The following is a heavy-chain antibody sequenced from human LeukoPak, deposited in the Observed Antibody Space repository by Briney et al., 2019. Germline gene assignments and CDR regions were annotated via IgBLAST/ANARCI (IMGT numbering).Heavy chain of an antibody. D-gene: IGHD2-21*02. V-gene: IGHV3-23*01. CDR3: ARDRQYCGGDCYSGYYYYYYYMDV. Sequence: GGSLRLSCAASGFTFSSYAMSWVRQAPGKGLEWVSAISGSGGSTSYAQKFQGRVTMTRDMSTSTVYMELSSLRSEDTAVYYCARDRQYCGGDCYSGYYYYYYYMDVWGKGTTVTVSS. CDR1: GFTFSSYA. CDR2: ISGSGGST. J-gene: IGHJ6*03.